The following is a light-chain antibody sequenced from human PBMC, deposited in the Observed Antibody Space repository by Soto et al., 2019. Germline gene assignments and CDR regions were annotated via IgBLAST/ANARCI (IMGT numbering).Light chain of an antibody. Sequence: QSALTQPASVSGSPGQSITISCTRSSTDFENYNLVSWYQHCPDKAPKLIIYEGTKRPSEISDRFSGSESDTTASLIISGLQPEDEADYYCSSFEASNNLLFGGGTKVTVL. J-gene: IGLJ2*01. CDR3: SSFEASNNLL. V-gene: IGLV2-23*01. CDR1: STDFENYNL. CDR2: EGT.